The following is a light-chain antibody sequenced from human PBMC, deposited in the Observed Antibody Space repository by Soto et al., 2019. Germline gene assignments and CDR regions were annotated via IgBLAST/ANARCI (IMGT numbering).Light chain of an antibody. CDR1: QGISDW. V-gene: IGKV1-5*03. CDR2: KAS. Sequence: DAQMTQSPSTLSASVGDRVTITCRASQGISDWLAWYQQKPGKAPHLLIYKASRLESGVPSRFTGRGYETEFTLTISSLQPDDVGNYYCQQFNTWTFGQGTNVEIK. CDR3: QQFNTWT. J-gene: IGKJ1*01.